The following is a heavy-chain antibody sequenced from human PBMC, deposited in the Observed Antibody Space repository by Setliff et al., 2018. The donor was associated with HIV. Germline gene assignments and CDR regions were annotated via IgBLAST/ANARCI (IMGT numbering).Heavy chain of an antibody. J-gene: IGHJ4*02. Sequence: SETLSLTCTVSGGSISSYYWTWIRQPPGKGLEWIAYIYYSGSTNYNPSLKSRVTMSVDTSKNQFSLKLSSVTAADTAVYYCARITGDSGHPRFFDYWGQGTLVTVSS. V-gene: IGHV4-59*08. D-gene: IGHD1-26*01. CDR1: GGSISSYY. CDR2: IYYSGST. CDR3: ARITGDSGHPRFFDY.